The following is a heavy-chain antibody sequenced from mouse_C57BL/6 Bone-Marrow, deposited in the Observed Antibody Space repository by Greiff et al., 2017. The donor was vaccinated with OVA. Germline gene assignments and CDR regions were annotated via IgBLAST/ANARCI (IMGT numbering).Heavy chain of an antibody. CDR1: GYTFTSYW. D-gene: IGHD2-1*01. J-gene: IGHJ2*01. V-gene: IGHV1-72*01. CDR3: ARTTMGGNYVLFDY. Sequence: QVQLQQPGAELVKPGASVKLSCKASGYTFTSYWMHWVKQRPGRGLEWIGRIDPNSGGTKYNEQFKSKATLTVDKPSSTAYMQLSSLTSEDSAVYYWARTTMGGNYVLFDYWGQGTTLTVSS. CDR2: IDPNSGGT.